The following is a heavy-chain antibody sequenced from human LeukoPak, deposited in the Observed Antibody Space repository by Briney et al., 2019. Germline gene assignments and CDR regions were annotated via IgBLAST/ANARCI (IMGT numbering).Heavy chain of an antibody. Sequence: SETLSLTCTVSGGSISSYYWSWIRQPPGKGLEWIGYIYYSGSTNYNHSLKGRVTISVDTSKNQFSLKLSSVTAADTAVYYCAREGKLRGVIDYWGQGTLVIVS. CDR1: GGSISSYY. D-gene: IGHD3-10*01. CDR3: AREGKLRGVIDY. V-gene: IGHV4-59*01. CDR2: IYYSGST. J-gene: IGHJ4*02.